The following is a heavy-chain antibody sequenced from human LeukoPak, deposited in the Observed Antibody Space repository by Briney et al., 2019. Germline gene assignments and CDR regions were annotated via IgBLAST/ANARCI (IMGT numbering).Heavy chain of an antibody. CDR3: ARVLGGSYYYFYMDD. Sequence: PSEALSLTCSVSGGSISSGSYYWSWIRQAAGKGLEWIGRIYTSGSTNYNPSLKSRVTISVDTSKNQFSLKLSSVTAADTAVYYCARVLGGSYYYFYMDDWGKGTTVTVSS. J-gene: IGHJ6*03. CDR2: IYTSGST. V-gene: IGHV4-61*02. CDR1: GGSISSGSYY. D-gene: IGHD2-15*01.